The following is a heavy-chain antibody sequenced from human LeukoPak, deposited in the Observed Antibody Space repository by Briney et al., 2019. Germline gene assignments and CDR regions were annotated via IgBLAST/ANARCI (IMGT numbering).Heavy chain of an antibody. CDR1: GGSIRSSSYY. J-gene: IGHJ5*02. D-gene: IGHD2-8*02. CDR2: IYYGGST. CDR3: ARDGGVAPHNWFDP. Sequence: SETLSLTCTVSGGSIRSSSYYWGWIRQPPGKGLEWIGYIYYGGSTYYNPSLKSRVIISVDTSKNQFSLNLSSVTAADTAVYYCARDGGVAPHNWFDPWGQGTLVTVSS. V-gene: IGHV4-39*07.